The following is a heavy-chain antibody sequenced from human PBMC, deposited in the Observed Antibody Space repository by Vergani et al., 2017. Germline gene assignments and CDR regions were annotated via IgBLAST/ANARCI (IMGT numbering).Heavy chain of an antibody. J-gene: IGHJ4*02. CDR1: GYTLTELS. CDR2: FDPEDGET. V-gene: IGHV1-24*01. Sequence: QVQLVQSGAEVKKPGASVKVSCKVSGYTLTELSMHWVRQAPGKGLEWMGGFDPEDGETIYAQKFQGRVTMTEDTSTDTAYMELSSLRSEDTAVYYCARVRSGAYYYDSSGYRTRNYFDYWGQGTLVTVSS. D-gene: IGHD3-22*01. CDR3: ARVRSGAYYYDSSGYRTRNYFDY.